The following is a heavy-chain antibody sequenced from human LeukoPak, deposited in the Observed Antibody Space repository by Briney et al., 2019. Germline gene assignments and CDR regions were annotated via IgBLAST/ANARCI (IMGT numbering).Heavy chain of an antibody. CDR3: AREDFYDTSGYYKPKLDY. CDR2: ISAHNGNT. Sequence: ASVQVSCKASGYIFTSYGISWVRQAPGQGLEWMGWISAHNGNTDYAQKLQGRVTMTTDTSTSTAYMGLRSLRSDDTAVYYCAREDFYDTSGYYKPKLDYWGQGTLVTVSS. V-gene: IGHV1-18*01. J-gene: IGHJ4*02. CDR1: GYIFTSYG. D-gene: IGHD3-22*01.